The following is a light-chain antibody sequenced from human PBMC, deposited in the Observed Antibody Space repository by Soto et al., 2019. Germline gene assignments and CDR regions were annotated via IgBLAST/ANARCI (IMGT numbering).Light chain of an antibody. V-gene: IGKV3-20*01. J-gene: IGKJ2*01. Sequence: EIVLTQSPGIVSLSPGERATLSCRASQSVSSRNLAWYRQKPGQAPSLLIFGASNRATGIPDRFSGSGSGTDFTLTISRLEPEDCAVYYCLRYGDSPPAYTFGQGTKLEIK. CDR1: QSVSSRN. CDR3: LRYGDSPPAYT. CDR2: GAS.